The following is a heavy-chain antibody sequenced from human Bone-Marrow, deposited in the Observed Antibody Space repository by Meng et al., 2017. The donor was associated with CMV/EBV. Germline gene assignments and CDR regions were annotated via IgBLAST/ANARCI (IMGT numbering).Heavy chain of an antibody. CDR3: ARGSLGPGPDYYYGMDV. Sequence: SVKVSCRASGGTFSSYAISWVRQAPGQGLEWMGGIIPIFGTANYAQKFQGRVTITTDESTSTAYMERSSLRSEDTAVYYCARGSLGPGPDYYYGMDVWGQGTTVTVSS. CDR2: IIPIFGTA. J-gene: IGHJ6*02. CDR1: GGTFSSYA. V-gene: IGHV1-69*05. D-gene: IGHD1-26*01.